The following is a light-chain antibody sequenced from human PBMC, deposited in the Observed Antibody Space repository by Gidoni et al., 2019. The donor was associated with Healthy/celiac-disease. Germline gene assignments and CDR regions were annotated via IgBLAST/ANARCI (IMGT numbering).Light chain of an antibody. V-gene: IGKV3-15*01. J-gene: IGKJ1*01. CDR1: QSVSSN. Sequence: IVMTQSPATLSVSPGERATLSCRASQSVSSNLAWYQQKPGQAPRLLIYGASTRATGIPARFSGSGSGTEFTLTISSLQYEDFAVYYCQQYNNWPQTFGQGTKVEIK. CDR2: GAS. CDR3: QQYNNWPQT.